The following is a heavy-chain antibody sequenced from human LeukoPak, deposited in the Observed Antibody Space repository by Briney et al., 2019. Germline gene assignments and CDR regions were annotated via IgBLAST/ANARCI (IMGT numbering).Heavy chain of an antibody. CDR2: IYTSGST. J-gene: IGHJ4*02. CDR1: GGSISSSSYY. Sequence: SETLSLTCTVSGGSISSSSYYWGWIRQPPGKGLEWIGRIYTSGSTNYNPSLKSRVTMSVDTSKNQFSLKLSSVTAADTAVYYCARASPITIFGVATSYYFDYWGQGTLVTVSS. D-gene: IGHD3-3*01. V-gene: IGHV4-61*05. CDR3: ARASPITIFGVATSYYFDY.